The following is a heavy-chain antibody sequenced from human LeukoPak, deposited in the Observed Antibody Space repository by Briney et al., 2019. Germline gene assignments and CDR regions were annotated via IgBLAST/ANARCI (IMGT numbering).Heavy chain of an antibody. CDR3: AGHPVLYSGSYLAAFDI. CDR1: GYSFTSYW. J-gene: IGHJ3*02. CDR2: IYPGDSDT. D-gene: IGHD1-26*01. V-gene: IGHV5-51*01. Sequence: GESLKISCKGSGYSFTSYWIGWVRQMPGKGLEWMGIIYPGDSDTRYSPSFQGQVTISADKSISTAYLQWSSLKASDTAMYYCAGHPVLYSGSYLAAFDIWGQGTMVTVSS.